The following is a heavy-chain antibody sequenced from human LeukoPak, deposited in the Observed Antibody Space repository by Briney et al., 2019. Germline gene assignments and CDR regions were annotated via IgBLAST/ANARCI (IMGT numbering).Heavy chain of an antibody. Sequence: GGSLRLSCAASGFTFSSYAMHWVRQAPGKGLEWVAVISYDGSNKYYADSVKGRFTISRDNSKNTLYLQMNSLRAEDTAVYYCARTGGEDYDFWSGYYIGRAFDIWGQGTIVTVSS. CDR3: ARTGGEDYDFWSGYYIGRAFDI. CDR1: GFTFSSYA. J-gene: IGHJ3*02. CDR2: ISYDGSNK. D-gene: IGHD3-3*01. V-gene: IGHV3-30*04.